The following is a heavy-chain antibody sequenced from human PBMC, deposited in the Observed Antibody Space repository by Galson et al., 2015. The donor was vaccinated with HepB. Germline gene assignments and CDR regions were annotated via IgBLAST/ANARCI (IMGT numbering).Heavy chain of an antibody. D-gene: IGHD2-2*01. CDR3: AKGKSGGIPAAPNS. CDR1: GFTFTSFA. J-gene: IGHJ4*02. V-gene: IGHV3-23*01. Sequence: SLRLSCAASGFTFTSFAMNWLRQAPGKAPEWVSVISGSGGATYYANSVKGRFSISRDNSASTLSLQMNSLRAEDTAIYYCAKGKSGGIPAAPNSWGQGTLVTVSS. CDR2: ISGSGGAT.